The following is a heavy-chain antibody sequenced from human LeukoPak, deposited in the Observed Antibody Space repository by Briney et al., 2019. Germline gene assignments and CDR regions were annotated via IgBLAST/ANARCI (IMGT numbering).Heavy chain of an antibody. CDR3: ARGRMVATNPFDY. Sequence: SETLSLTCAVYGGSFSGYYWSWIRQPPGKGLEWIGEINRSGSTNYNPSLKSRVTISVDTSKNQFSLKLSSVTAADTAVYYCARGRMVATNPFDYWGQGTLVTVSS. V-gene: IGHV4-34*01. J-gene: IGHJ4*02. CDR1: GGSFSGYY. D-gene: IGHD5-12*01. CDR2: INRSGST.